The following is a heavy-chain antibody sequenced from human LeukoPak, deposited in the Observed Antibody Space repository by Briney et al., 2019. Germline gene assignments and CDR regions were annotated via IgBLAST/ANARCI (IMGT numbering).Heavy chain of an antibody. CDR3: ARGLRGYSYGYPRYYYYMDV. CDR2: IYYSGST. D-gene: IGHD5-18*01. CDR1: GGSISSSSYY. J-gene: IGHJ6*03. Sequence: PSETLSLTCTVSGGSISSSSYYWGWIRQPPGKGLEWIGSIYYSGSTYYNPSLKSRVTISVDTSKNQFSLKLSSVTAADTAVYYCARGLRGYSYGYPRYYYYMDVWGKGTTVTVSS. V-gene: IGHV4-39*01.